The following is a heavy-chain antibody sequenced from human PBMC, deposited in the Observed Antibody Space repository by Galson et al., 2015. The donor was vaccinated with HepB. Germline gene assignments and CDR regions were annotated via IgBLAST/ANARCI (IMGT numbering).Heavy chain of an antibody. D-gene: IGHD3-9*01. V-gene: IGHV3-21*01. CDR3: GRGIDRIDY. CDR1: GFSFSDYN. CDR2: ISGSSHFI. Sequence: SLRLSCAASGFSFSDYNMNWVRQAPGKGLEWVSSISGSSHFIYYADSVKGRFTISRDNAKNSLYLEVNNLRLEDTAVFYCGRGIDRIDYWGQGTLVTVSS. J-gene: IGHJ4*02.